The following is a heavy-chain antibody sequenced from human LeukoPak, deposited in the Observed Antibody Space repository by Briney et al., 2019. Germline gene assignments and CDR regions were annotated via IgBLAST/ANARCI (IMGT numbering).Heavy chain of an antibody. V-gene: IGHV6-1*01. J-gene: IGHJ4*02. Sequence: SQTLSLTCAISGDSVSSNSAAWNWIRQPPSRGLEWLGRTYYRSKWYNDYAVSVKSRITINPDTSKNQFSLQLNSATPEDTAVYYCARSQQLEGVFDYWGQGTLVTVSS. CDR1: GDSVSSNSAA. CDR3: ARSQQLEGVFDY. CDR2: TYYRSKWYN. D-gene: IGHD6-6*01.